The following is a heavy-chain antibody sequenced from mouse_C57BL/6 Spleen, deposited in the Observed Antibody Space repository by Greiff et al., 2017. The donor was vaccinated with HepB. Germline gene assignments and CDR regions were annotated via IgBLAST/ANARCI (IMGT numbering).Heavy chain of an antibody. J-gene: IGHJ3*01. CDR1: GYSFTGYY. CDR3: ARRDSLPSDGFAY. D-gene: IGHD1-2*01. CDR2: INPSTGGT. V-gene: IGHV1-42*01. Sequence: VQLKQSGPELVKPGASVKISCKASGYSFTGYYMNWVKQSPEKSLEWIGEINPSTGGTTYNQKFKAKATLTVDKSSSTAYMQLKSLTSEDSAVYYCARRDSLPSDGFAYWGQGTLVTVSA.